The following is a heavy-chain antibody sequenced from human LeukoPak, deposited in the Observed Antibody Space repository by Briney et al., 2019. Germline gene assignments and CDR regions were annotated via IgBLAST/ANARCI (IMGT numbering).Heavy chain of an antibody. V-gene: IGHV5-51*01. J-gene: IGHJ5*02. CDR3: ARTPDSSGKNWFDP. Sequence: GESLKNSCKGSGYSFTTYWIAWVRQMPGKGLEWMGIIYPGDSDTRYSPSFQGQVSISVDKSISTAYLQWSSLKASDTAMYYCARTPDSSGKNWFDPWGQGTLVTVSS. CDR1: GYSFTTYW. D-gene: IGHD3-22*01. CDR2: IYPGDSDT.